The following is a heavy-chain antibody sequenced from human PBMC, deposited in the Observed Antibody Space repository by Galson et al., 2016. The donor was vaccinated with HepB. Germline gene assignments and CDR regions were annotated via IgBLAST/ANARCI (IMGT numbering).Heavy chain of an antibody. CDR2: IIPIFGTA. CDR1: GGTFSSYA. Sequence: SVKVSCKASGGTFSSYAITWVRQAPGQGLEWMGGIIPIFGTANYAQKFQGRVTISADESTSTAYMELSSLRSEDTAVYYCATPNWGSVPYYHYYMDVWGKGTTVTVSS. V-gene: IGHV1-69*13. CDR3: ATPNWGSVPYYHYYMDV. J-gene: IGHJ6*03. D-gene: IGHD7-27*01.